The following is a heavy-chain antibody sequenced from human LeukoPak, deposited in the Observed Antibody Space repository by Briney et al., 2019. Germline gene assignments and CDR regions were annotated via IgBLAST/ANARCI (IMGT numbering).Heavy chain of an antibody. J-gene: IGHJ4*02. CDR3: AKSSSGYYYLDY. CDR1: GFTFSSYA. Sequence: PGGSLRLSCAASGFTFSSYAMSWVPQAPGKGLEWVSAISGSGGSTYYADSVKGRFTISRDNSKNTLYLQMSSLRAEDTAVYYCAKSSSGYYYLDYWGQGTLVTVSS. V-gene: IGHV3-23*01. D-gene: IGHD3-22*01. CDR2: ISGSGGST.